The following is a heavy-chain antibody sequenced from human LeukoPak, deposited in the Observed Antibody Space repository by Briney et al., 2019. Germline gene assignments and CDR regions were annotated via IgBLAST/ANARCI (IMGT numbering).Heavy chain of an antibody. CDR1: GYTFTGHY. V-gene: IGHV1-2*02. CDR2: INPNSGGT. J-gene: IGHJ3*02. CDR3: ARAYSSSLLRFDDAFDI. Sequence: GASVKVSCKASGYTFTGHYMHWVRQAPGQGLEWMGWINPNSGGTNYAQKFQGRVTMTRDTSISTAYMELSRLRSDDTAVYYCARAYSSSLLRFDDAFDIWGQGTMVTVSS. D-gene: IGHD6-13*01.